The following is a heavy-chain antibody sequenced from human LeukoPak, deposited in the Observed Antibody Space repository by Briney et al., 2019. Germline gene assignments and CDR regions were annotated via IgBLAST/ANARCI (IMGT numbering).Heavy chain of an antibody. J-gene: IGHJ3*02. Sequence: SETLSLTCTVSGGSISSYYWGWIRQPPGKGLEWIGGIYYSGSTYYNPSLKSRGTISVDTSKNQFSLKLSSVTAADTAVYYCARDSSYYDFWSGYYRLDAFDIWGQGTMVTVSS. V-gene: IGHV4-39*07. CDR2: IYYSGST. CDR3: ARDSSYYDFWSGYYRLDAFDI. CDR1: GGSISSYY. D-gene: IGHD3-3*01.